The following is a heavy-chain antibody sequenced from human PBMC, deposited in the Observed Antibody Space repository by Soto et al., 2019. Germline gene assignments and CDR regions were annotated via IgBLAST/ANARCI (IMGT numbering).Heavy chain of an antibody. CDR3: ARGSGSGSYYGIDY. Sequence: QVQLVQSGAEVKKPGASVKVSCKASEYTFTDYNLHWVRQAPGQGLGWMGWINPDRGGTKYAQKFQGRVTMTRDTSISTAYMELSRLRSDDTAVYSCARGSGSGSYYGIDYWGQGTLVTVSS. V-gene: IGHV1-2*02. D-gene: IGHD3-10*01. CDR1: EYTFTDYN. CDR2: INPDRGGT. J-gene: IGHJ4*02.